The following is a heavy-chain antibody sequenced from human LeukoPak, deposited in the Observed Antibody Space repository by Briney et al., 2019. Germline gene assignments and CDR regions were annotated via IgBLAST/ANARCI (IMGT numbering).Heavy chain of an antibody. Sequence: ASVKVSCKASGYTFTGYYMHWVRQAPGKGLEWMGGFDPEDGETIYAQKFQGRVTMTEDTSTDTAYMELSSLRSEDTAVYYCATVTGTTDYYFDYWGQGTLVTVSS. J-gene: IGHJ4*02. CDR2: FDPEDGET. CDR3: ATVTGTTDYYFDY. CDR1: GYTFTGYY. V-gene: IGHV1-24*01. D-gene: IGHD1-7*01.